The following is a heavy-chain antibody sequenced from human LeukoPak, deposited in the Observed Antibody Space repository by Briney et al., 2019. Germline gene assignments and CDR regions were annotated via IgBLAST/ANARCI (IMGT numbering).Heavy chain of an antibody. J-gene: IGHJ4*02. CDR3: AKDHYASGSYLFDY. Sequence: RRSLRLSCAASGFTFDDYAMHWVRQAPGKGLEWVSSISWNSGSIVYADSVKGRFTISRDNAKNSLYLQMNSLRAEDTALYYCAKDHYASGSYLFDYWGQGTLVTVSS. CDR2: ISWNSGSI. V-gene: IGHV3-9*01. D-gene: IGHD3-10*01. CDR1: GFTFDDYA.